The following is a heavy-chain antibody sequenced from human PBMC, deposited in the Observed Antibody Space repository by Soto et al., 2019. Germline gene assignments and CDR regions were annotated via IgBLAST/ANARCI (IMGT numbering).Heavy chain of an antibody. CDR2: ITVNGIT. V-gene: IGHV4-4*07. CDR3: ARESGENWTYEAH. CDR1: GAYVSDFS. Sequence: QVQQLASGPGLVKPWDTLSLTCTVSGAYVSDFSWSWIRQPAGKGLEWIGRITVNGITQYTPSFRSRVAMSMDTSRNQFSLNLHSPTAADTALYYCARESGENWTYEAHWGQGTLVTVSS. D-gene: IGHD1-7*01. J-gene: IGHJ1*01.